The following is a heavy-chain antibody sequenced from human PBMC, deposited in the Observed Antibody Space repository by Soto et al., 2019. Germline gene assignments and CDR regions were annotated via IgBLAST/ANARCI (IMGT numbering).Heavy chain of an antibody. Sequence: EVPLVESGGGLVKPGGSLRLSCAASGFTFSQAWMNWVRQAPGKGLEWVGRIKNKTAGETTDYAAPVKGRFTISRDDSKNTLYLQMDSLKTEDTAVYYCTAKRDVSRGWFDPWGQGTLVTVSS. CDR1: GFTFSQAW. CDR2: IKNKTAGETT. J-gene: IGHJ5*02. CDR3: TAKRDVSRGWFDP. V-gene: IGHV3-15*07. D-gene: IGHD3-10*01.